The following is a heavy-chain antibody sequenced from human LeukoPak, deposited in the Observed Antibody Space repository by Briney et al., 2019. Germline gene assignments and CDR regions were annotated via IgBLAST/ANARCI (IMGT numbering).Heavy chain of an antibody. V-gene: IGHV3-48*01. CDR2: ISSSSSTI. D-gene: IGHD1-26*01. CDR3: ARELVGAIDY. CDR1: GFTFSSYS. J-gene: IGHJ4*02. Sequence: GSLRLSCAASGFTFSSYSMNWVRQAPGKGLEWVSYISSSSSTIYYADSVKGRFTISRDNAKNSLFLQMNSLRAEDTAVYYCARELVGAIDYWGQGTLVTVSS.